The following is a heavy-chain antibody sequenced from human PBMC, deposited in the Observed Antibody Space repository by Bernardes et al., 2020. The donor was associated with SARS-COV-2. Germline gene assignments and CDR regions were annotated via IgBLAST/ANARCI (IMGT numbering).Heavy chain of an antibody. Sequence: GVSLKISCKGSGYRFSDYWIGWVRQLPGKGLEWMGVIYPDDSDARYSPSFQGQVAFSVDKSIGVAYLHWSSLKTSDTAIYYCARRPMLVGARHFDLWGRGTLVTVSS. D-gene: IGHD2-8*02. CDR2: IYPDDSDA. V-gene: IGHV5-51*01. CDR3: ARRPMLVGARHFDL. J-gene: IGHJ2*01. CDR1: GYRFSDYW.